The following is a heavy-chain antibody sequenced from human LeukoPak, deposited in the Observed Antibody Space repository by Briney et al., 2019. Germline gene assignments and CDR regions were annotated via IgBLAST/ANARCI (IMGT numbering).Heavy chain of an antibody. V-gene: IGHV1-18*01. Sequence: GASVNVSCKASGYTFTNYGISWVRQAPGQGLDWMGWISAYNGNPNYAEKLQGRVTMTTDTCTSTAYMELRSLRSDDTAVYYCARDGYSSGWYFDYWGQGTLVTVS. CDR2: ISAYNGNP. CDR1: GYTFTNYG. CDR3: ARDGYSSGWYFDY. J-gene: IGHJ4*02. D-gene: IGHD6-19*01.